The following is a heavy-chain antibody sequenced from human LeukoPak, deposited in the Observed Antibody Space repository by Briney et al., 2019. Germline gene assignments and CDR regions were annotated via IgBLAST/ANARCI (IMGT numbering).Heavy chain of an antibody. J-gene: IGHJ3*02. CDR3: ATRIAVAGDRAFDI. D-gene: IGHD6-19*01. V-gene: IGHV1-69*08. CDR2: IIPILGTA. CDR1: GGTFSSYT. Sequence: ASVKVSCKASGGTFSSYTISWVRQAPGQGLEWMGRIIPILGTANYAQKFQGRVTITADKSTSTAYMELSSLRSEDTAVYYCATRIAVAGDRAFDIWGQGTMVTVSS.